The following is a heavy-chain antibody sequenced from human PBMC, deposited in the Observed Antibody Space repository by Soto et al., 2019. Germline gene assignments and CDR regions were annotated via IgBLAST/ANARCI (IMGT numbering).Heavy chain of an antibody. D-gene: IGHD6-6*01. Sequence: VQMVQSGSEVQKPGSSVNVYCQASGGTFSGSAVTWVLQCPGQGLEWMVEFVPLFGTTNYAQRFPGRLTMTAEASTSPAYTEMRTLLSDATAVYYCATHGLVVSSPPYFDNWGPGTLVTVSS. J-gene: IGHJ4*02. CDR3: ATHGLVVSSPPYFDN. V-gene: IGHV1-69*01. CDR2: FVPLFGTT. CDR1: GGTFSGSA.